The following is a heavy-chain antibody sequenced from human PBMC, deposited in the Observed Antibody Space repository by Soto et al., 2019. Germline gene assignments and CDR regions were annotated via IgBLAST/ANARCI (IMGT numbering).Heavy chain of an antibody. D-gene: IGHD6-6*01. V-gene: IGHV1-46*01. J-gene: IGHJ4*02. CDR3: ATHRGIAPRRPFDY. Sequence: WASVKVSCKASGFSFSDYFMHWVRQAPGQGLEWMGIINPSGDSRNYAQKFQGRVTITRDTSTSTVYMDLSSLRYEDTAVYYCATHRGIAPRRPFDYWGQGTLVTVSS. CDR2: INPSGDSR. CDR1: GFSFSDYF.